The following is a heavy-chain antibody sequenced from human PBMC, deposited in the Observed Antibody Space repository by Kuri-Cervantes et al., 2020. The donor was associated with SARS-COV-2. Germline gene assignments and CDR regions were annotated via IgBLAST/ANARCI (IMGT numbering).Heavy chain of an antibody. V-gene: IGHV5-51*01. Sequence: GESLKISCKGSGHSFTSYWIGWVRQMPGKGLEWMGIIYPGDSDTRYSPSFQGQVTISADKSISTAYLQWSSLKASDTAMYYCARRVVVVPAAIAGWFDPWGQGTLVTVSS. J-gene: IGHJ5*02. CDR1: GHSFTSYW. CDR2: IYPGDSDT. D-gene: IGHD2-2*01. CDR3: ARRVVVVPAAIAGWFDP.